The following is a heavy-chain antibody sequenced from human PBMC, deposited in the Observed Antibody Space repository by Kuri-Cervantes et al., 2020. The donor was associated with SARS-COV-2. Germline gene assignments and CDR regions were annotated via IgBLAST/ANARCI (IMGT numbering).Heavy chain of an antibody. CDR2: INWNGGST. CDR1: GFTFDDYG. Sequence: GESLKISCAASGFTFDDYGMSWVRQAPGKGLEWVSGINWNGGSTGYADSVKGRFTISRDNAKNSLYLQMNSLRAEDTAVYYCARVFSATHYYYYYMDVWGKGTTVTVSS. CDR3: ARVFSATHYYYYYMDV. J-gene: IGHJ6*03. V-gene: IGHV3-20*04.